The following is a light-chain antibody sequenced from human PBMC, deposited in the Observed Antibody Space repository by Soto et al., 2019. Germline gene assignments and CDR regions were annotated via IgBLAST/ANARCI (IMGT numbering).Light chain of an antibody. CDR2: KAS. V-gene: IGKV1-5*03. CDR1: QTISSW. CDR3: QHYHSYSEA. Sequence: DIQMTQAPSTLSGSVVDRVTITCRASQTISSWLAWYQQKPGKAPKLLIYKASTLKSGVPSRFSGSGSGTEFTLTISSLQPDDFATYYRQHYHSYSEAFGQGTKVDIK. J-gene: IGKJ1*01.